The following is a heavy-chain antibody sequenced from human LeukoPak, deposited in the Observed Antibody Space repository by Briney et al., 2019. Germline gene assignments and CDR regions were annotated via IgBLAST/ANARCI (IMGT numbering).Heavy chain of an antibody. D-gene: IGHD2-2*01. V-gene: IGHV1-69*13. CDR2: IIPIFGTA. CDR3: ASSYCSSTSCYARGDY. Sequence: SVKVSCKASGGTFSSYAISWVRQAPGQGLEWMGGIIPIFGTANYAQKFQGRVTITADESTSTAYMELSSLRSEDTAVYYCASSYCSSTSCYARGDYWGQGTLVTVSS. J-gene: IGHJ4*02. CDR1: GGTFSSYA.